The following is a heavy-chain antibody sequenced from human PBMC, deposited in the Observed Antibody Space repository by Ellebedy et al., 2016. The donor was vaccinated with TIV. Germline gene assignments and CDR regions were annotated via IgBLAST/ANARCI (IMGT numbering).Heavy chain of an antibody. CDR2: IIPILGIA. V-gene: IGHV1-69*04. Sequence: AASVKVSCKASGGTFSSYAISWVRQAPGQGLEWMGRIIPILGIANYAQKFQGRVTITADKSTSTAYMELSSLRSEDTAVYYCAGVLMVYAWGSYYYYGMDVWGQGTTVTVSS. CDR3: AGVLMVYAWGSYYYYGMDV. CDR1: GGTFSSYA. D-gene: IGHD2-8*01. J-gene: IGHJ6*02.